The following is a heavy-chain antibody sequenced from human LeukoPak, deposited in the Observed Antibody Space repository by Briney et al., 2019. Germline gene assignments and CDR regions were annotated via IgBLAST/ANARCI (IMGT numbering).Heavy chain of an antibody. J-gene: IGHJ4*02. CDR1: GYSISSGYY. CDR2: IYHSGST. V-gene: IGHV4-38-2*01. D-gene: IGHD5-12*01. CDR3: ARADSGYDFHY. Sequence: PSETVSLTCAVSGYSISSGYYWGWIRQPPGKGLEWIGSIYHSGSTYYNPSLKSRVTISVDTSKNQFSLKLSSVTAADTAVYYCARADSGYDFHYWGQGTLVTVSS.